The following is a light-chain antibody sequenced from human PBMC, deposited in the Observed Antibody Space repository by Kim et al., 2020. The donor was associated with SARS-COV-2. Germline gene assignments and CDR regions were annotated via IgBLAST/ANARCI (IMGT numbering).Light chain of an antibody. V-gene: IGKV1-12*01. CDR3: QQANSFPPGLT. J-gene: IGKJ4*01. CDR1: QRISSW. Sequence: VGDRVTITCRASQRISSWLAWYQQKPGRAPKLLIYAASSLQSGLASRFSGSGSGTDLTLTISSLQPEDVAAYHCQQANSFPPGLTFGGGTKVDIK. CDR2: AAS.